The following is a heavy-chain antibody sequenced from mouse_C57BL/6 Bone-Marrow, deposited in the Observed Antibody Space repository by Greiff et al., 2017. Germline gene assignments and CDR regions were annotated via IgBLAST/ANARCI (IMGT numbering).Heavy chain of an antibody. V-gene: IGHV1-64*01. CDR3: ARWGSNRGPFDY. Sequence: VQLQQPGAELVKPGASVKLSCKASGYTFTSYWMHWVKQRPGQGLEWIGMIHPNSGSTNYNEKFKSKATLTVDKSSSTAYMQLSSLTSEDSAVYYCARWGSNRGPFDYWGQGTTLTVSS. CDR1: GYTFTSYW. J-gene: IGHJ2*01. CDR2: IHPNSGST. D-gene: IGHD2-5*01.